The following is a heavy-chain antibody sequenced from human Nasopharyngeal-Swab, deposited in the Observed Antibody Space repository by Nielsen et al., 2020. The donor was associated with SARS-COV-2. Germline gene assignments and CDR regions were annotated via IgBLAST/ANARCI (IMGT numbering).Heavy chain of an antibody. Sequence: GESLKISCAASGFTFCSYWMHWVRQAPGKGLVWVSRINSDGSSTSYADSVKGRFTIARDNAKNTLYLQMNSLRAEDTAVYYCASIRGYFDYWGQGTLVTVSS. CDR1: GFTFCSYW. V-gene: IGHV3-74*01. CDR3: ASIRGYFDY. D-gene: IGHD3-22*01. CDR2: INSDGSST. J-gene: IGHJ4*02.